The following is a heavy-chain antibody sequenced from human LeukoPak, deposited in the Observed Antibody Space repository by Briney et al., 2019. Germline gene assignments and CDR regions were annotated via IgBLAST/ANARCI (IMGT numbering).Heavy chain of an antibody. D-gene: IGHD1-26*01. Sequence: NPSETLSLTCTVSGYSISSGYYWSWIRQPPRKGLEWIGEINHSGSTNYNPSLKSRVTISVDTSKNQFSLKLSSVTAADTAVYYCARDVGATPGYFDCWGQGTLVTVSS. V-gene: IGHV4-38-2*02. CDR1: GYSISSGYY. CDR3: ARDVGATPGYFDC. CDR2: INHSGST. J-gene: IGHJ4*02.